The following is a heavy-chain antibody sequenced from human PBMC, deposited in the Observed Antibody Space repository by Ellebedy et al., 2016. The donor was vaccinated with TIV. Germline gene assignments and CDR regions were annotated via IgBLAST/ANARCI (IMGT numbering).Heavy chain of an antibody. CDR2: IYSGGST. CDR3: ARDVGGSYSLEAFDI. CDR1: GFTVSSNY. D-gene: IGHD1-26*01. J-gene: IGHJ3*02. V-gene: IGHV3-53*01. Sequence: GGSLRLXCAASGFTVSSNYMSWVRQAPGKGLEWVSVIYSGGSTYYADSVKGRFTISRDNSKNTLYLQMNSLRAEDTAVYYCARDVGGSYSLEAFDIWGQGTMVTVSS.